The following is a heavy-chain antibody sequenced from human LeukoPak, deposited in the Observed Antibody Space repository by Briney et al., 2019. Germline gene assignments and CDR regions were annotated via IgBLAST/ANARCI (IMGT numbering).Heavy chain of an antibody. V-gene: IGHV3-7*01. J-gene: IGHJ4*02. D-gene: IGHD2-2*01. CDR2: INQDGSTK. CDR3: ARDFAYQQFDY. CDR1: GFSFSNSW. Sequence: GGSLRLSSAATGFSFSNSWMTWVRQAPGKGPVWLANINQDGSTKNYVDAVQGRFTISRDNAKNSVYLQMNSLRAEDTAVYYCARDFAYQQFDYWGQGTLVTVSS.